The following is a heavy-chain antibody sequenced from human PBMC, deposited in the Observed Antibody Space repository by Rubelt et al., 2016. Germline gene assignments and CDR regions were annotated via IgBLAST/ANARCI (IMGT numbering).Heavy chain of an antibody. CDR2: ISGSGGST. D-gene: IGHD4-17*01. J-gene: IGHJ4*02. CDR1: GFTFSSYA. CDR3: AKVPIRTVTSTFDY. Sequence: EVQLLESGGGLVQPGGSLRLSCAASGFTFSSYAMSWVRQAPGKGLEWVSAISGSGGSTYYADSVKGRFTISRDKAKNTLYLQMNSLRAEDTAVYYCAKVPIRTVTSTFDYWGQGTLVTVSS. V-gene: IGHV3-23*01.